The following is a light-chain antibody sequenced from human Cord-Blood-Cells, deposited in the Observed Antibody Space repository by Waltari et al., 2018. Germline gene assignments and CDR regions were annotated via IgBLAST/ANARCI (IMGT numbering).Light chain of an antibody. CDR3: SSYAGSNNFV. Sequence: QSALTQPPSASGSPGPSVTISCTGTSSDVGGYHYVFWYQQHPGKAPKLMIYEVSKRPSGVPDRFSGSKSGNTASLTVSGLQAEDEADYYCSSYAGSNNFVFGTGTKVTVL. J-gene: IGLJ1*01. V-gene: IGLV2-8*01. CDR1: SSDVGGYHY. CDR2: EVS.